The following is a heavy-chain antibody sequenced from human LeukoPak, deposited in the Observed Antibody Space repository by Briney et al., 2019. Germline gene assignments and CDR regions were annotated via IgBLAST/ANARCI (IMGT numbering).Heavy chain of an antibody. CDR1: GGSISSGDYY. CDR3: ARSLYSSSSEVWYFDY. D-gene: IGHD6-6*01. V-gene: IGHV4-30-4*08. CDR2: IYYSGST. Sequence: SQTLSLTCTVSGGSISSGDYYWSWIRQPPGKGLEWIGYIYYSGSTYYNPSLKSRVTISVDTSKNQFSLKLSSVTAADTAVYYCARSLYSSSSEVWYFDYWGQGTLVTVSS. J-gene: IGHJ4*02.